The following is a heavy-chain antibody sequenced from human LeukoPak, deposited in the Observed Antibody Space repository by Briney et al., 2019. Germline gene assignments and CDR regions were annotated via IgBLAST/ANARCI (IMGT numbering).Heavy chain of an antibody. CDR3: ARGPSWRHDS. Sequence: GGSLRLSCTVSGFNFRSYAMSCVRQAPGKGLEWVSYVTESGDRSIYAESVRGRFTISRDNVQNTLSLQMNSLRAEDTAVYYCARGPSWRHDSWGQGTLVTVSS. J-gene: IGHJ4*02. CDR2: VTESGDRS. CDR1: GFNFRSYA. V-gene: IGHV3-23*01.